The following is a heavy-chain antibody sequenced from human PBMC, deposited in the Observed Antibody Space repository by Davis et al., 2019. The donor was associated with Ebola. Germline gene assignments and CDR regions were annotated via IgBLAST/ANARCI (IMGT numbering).Heavy chain of an antibody. J-gene: IGHJ6*02. V-gene: IGHV1-69*13. CDR3: AREASITIFGVVIPPDYYYYGMDV. Sequence: AASVKVSCKASGGTFSSYAISWVRQAPGQGLEWMGGIIPIFGTVNYAQKFQGRVTITADESTSTAYMELSSLRSEDTAVYYCAREASITIFGVVIPPDYYYYGMDVWGQGTTVTVSS. CDR2: IIPIFGTV. D-gene: IGHD3-3*01. CDR1: GGTFSSYA.